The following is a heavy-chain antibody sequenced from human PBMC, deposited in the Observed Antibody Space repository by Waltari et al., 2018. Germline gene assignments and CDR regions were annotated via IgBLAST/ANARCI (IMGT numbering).Heavy chain of an antibody. CDR2: TWFEGSKT. Sequence: QVQLVESGGGVVQPGMSLRLSCAASGFSLSNFGMHWVRQAPGKGREWVALTWFEGSKTYYADSVRGRFTISRDNSKNTLYLDINTLRVDDTAIYYCAKDAFGNTYLDHWGQGTLVTVSS. CDR3: AKDAFGNTYLDH. D-gene: IGHD3-10*01. V-gene: IGHV3-33*06. CDR1: GFSLSNFG. J-gene: IGHJ5*02.